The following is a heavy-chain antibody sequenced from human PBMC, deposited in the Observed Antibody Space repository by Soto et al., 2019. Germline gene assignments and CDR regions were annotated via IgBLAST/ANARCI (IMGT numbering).Heavy chain of an antibody. CDR1: GFTFSSYA. CDR3: AKGGWSYYYCGMDV. V-gene: IGHV3-23*01. CDR2: SSGSGGST. J-gene: IGHJ6*02. Sequence: WGSLRLSCAASGFTFSSYAMSWVRQAPGKGLEWVSASSGSGGSTYYADSVKGRFTISRDNSKNTLYLQMNSLRAEDTAVYYWAKGGWSYYYCGMDVWGQGTTVTVSS. D-gene: IGHD6-19*01.